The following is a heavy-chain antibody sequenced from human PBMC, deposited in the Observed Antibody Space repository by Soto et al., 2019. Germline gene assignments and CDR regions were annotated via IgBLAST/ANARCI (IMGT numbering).Heavy chain of an antibody. D-gene: IGHD2-15*01. CDR3: ARGCGSCYSYYYYYGMDV. CDR1: GFTFSSYA. Sequence: GGSLRLSCAASGFTFSSYAMHWVRQAPGKGLEWVAVISYDGSNKYYADSVKGRFTISRDNSKNTLYLQMNSLRAEDTAVYYCARGCGSCYSYYYYYGMDVWGQGTTVTVSS. CDR2: ISYDGSNK. J-gene: IGHJ6*02. V-gene: IGHV3-30-3*01.